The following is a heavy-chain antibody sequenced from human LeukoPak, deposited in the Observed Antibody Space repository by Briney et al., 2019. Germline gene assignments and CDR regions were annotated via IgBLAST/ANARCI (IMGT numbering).Heavy chain of an antibody. D-gene: IGHD1-26*01. CDR2: IIPIFGTA. CDR1: GYTFTSYA. Sequence: ASVTVSCKASGYTFTSYAMNWVRQAPGQGLEWMGGIIPIFGTANYAQKFQGRVTITADESTSTAYMELSSLRSEDTAVYYCALSLTPPAIGGSYDLDYWGQGTLVTVSS. V-gene: IGHV1-69*13. J-gene: IGHJ4*02. CDR3: ALSLTPPAIGGSYDLDY.